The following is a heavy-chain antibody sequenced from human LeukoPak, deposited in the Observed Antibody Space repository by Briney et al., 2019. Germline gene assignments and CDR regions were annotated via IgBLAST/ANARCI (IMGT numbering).Heavy chain of an antibody. V-gene: IGHV4-39*06. CDR1: GGSISNYY. D-gene: IGHD2-15*01. Sequence: SETLSLTCTVSGGSISNYYWGWIRQPPGEGLEWIGSIYYSGSTYYNSSLQSRVTISVHMSNNQFALKLSSVTAADTAVYYCAREDRYCNGGSCYSWGQGTLVTVSS. CDR3: AREDRYCNGGSCYS. CDR2: IYYSGST. J-gene: IGHJ4*02.